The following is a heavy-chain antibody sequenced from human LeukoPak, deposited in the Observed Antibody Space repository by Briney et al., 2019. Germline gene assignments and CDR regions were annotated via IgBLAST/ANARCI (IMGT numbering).Heavy chain of an antibody. D-gene: IGHD4-23*01. V-gene: IGHV4-4*02. CDR3: ARLGAVLTSVNWFDP. CDR1: GGSISSSNW. J-gene: IGHJ5*02. CDR2: FYHSGST. Sequence: SETLSLTCAVSGGSISSSNWWSWVRQPPGKGLEWIGSFYHSGSTYYNSSLKSRLTMSVDPSKNQFSLKLTAVTAADTAVYYCARLGAVLTSVNWFDPWGQGTLVTVSS.